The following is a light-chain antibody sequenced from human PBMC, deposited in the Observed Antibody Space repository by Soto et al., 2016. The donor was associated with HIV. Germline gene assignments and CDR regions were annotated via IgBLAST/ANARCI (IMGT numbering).Light chain of an antibody. CDR2: SAS. Sequence: DIQMTQSPSSVSTSVGDRVTITCRASQDISNWLAWYQQKPGKAPKLLIYSASSLQTGVPSRFSGSGSGTDFTLTISSQQPEDFATYYCQQSNSFPITFGQGTRLEIK. J-gene: IGKJ5*01. CDR3: QQSNSFPIT. CDR1: QDISNW. V-gene: IGKV1-12*01.